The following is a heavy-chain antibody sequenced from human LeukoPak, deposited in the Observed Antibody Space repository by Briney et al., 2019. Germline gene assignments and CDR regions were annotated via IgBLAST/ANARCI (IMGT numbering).Heavy chain of an antibody. CDR2: ISTTSSYT. V-gene: IGHV3-21*04. CDR3: ARDWYCSSSICYTDRNWFDP. J-gene: IGHJ5*02. D-gene: IGHD2-2*02. Sequence: PGGSLGLSCAASGFTFSSYAMAWVRQAPGKGLEWVSYISTTSSYTDYADSVKGRFTISRDNAKNLLYLQMNSLRPDDTAVYYCARDWYCSSSICYTDRNWFDPWGQGTLVTVSS. CDR1: GFTFSSYA.